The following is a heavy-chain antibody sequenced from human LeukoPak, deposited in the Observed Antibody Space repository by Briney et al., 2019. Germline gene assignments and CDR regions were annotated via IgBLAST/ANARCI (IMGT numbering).Heavy chain of an antibody. CDR1: GFTFSSYW. V-gene: IGHV3-23*01. CDR2: ISGSGSST. D-gene: IGHD1-1*01. CDR3: AKDRTGTTDY. J-gene: IGHJ4*02. Sequence: GGSLRLSCAASGFTFSSYWMSWVRQAPGKGLEWVSAISGSGSSTYYADSVKGRFTISRDNSKNTLYLQMNSLRAEDTAVYYCAKDRTGTTDYWGQGTLVTVSS.